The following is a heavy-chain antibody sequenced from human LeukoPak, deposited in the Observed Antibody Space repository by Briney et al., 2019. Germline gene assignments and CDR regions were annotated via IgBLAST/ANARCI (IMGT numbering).Heavy chain of an antibody. Sequence: ASVKVSCKASGGTFSSYAISWVRQAPGQGLEWMGGIIPIFGTANYAQKFQGRVTITADESTSTAYMELSSLRSEDTAVYYCARDRVMITFGGVIEDNWFDPWGQGTLVTVSS. V-gene: IGHV1-69*13. CDR3: ARDRVMITFGGVIEDNWFDP. D-gene: IGHD3-16*02. J-gene: IGHJ5*02. CDR1: GGTFSSYA. CDR2: IIPIFGTA.